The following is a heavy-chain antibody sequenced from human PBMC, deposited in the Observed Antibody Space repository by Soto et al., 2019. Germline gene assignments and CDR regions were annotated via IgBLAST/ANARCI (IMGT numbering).Heavy chain of an antibody. CDR2: IYYSGST. Sequence: PSETLSLTCTVSGGSISSGGYYWSWIRQHPGKGLEWIGYIYYSGSTYFNPSLKSRVTISVDTSKSTFSLKLSPVTAADTAVYYCARSHCTGGSCYSGAFDIWGQGTMVTVSS. V-gene: IGHV4-31*03. CDR1: GGSISSGGYY. CDR3: ARSHCTGGSCYSGAFDI. D-gene: IGHD2-15*01. J-gene: IGHJ3*02.